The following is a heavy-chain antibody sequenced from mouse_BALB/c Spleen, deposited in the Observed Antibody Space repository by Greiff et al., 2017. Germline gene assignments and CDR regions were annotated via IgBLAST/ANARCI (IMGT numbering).Heavy chain of an antibody. Sequence: EVQLQESGGGLVQPGGSRKLSCAASGFTFSSFGMHWVRQAPEKGLEWVAYISSGSSTIYYADTVKGRFTISRDNPKNTLFLQMTSLRSEDTAMYYCARLAYYYGSSYDAMDYWGQGTSVTVSS. J-gene: IGHJ4*01. CDR2: ISSGSSTI. CDR3: ARLAYYYGSSYDAMDY. CDR1: GFTFSSFG. D-gene: IGHD1-1*01. V-gene: IGHV5-17*02.